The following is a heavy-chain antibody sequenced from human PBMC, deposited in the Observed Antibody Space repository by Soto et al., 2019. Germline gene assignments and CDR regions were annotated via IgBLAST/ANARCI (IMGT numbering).Heavy chain of an antibody. Sequence: GGCLRLSCAASGFTFTFNSYGMHWVRQAPGKGLEWVAVIWYDGSKRYYGDSVKGRFTISRDDSKNTLYLQMDSLRAEDTAVYHCARELYCSGGSCYGMRAFDIWGQGTVVTVSS. V-gene: IGHV3-33*01. CDR3: ARELYCSGGSCYGMRAFDI. CDR1: GFTFTFNSYG. D-gene: IGHD2-15*01. CDR2: IWYDGSKR. J-gene: IGHJ3*02.